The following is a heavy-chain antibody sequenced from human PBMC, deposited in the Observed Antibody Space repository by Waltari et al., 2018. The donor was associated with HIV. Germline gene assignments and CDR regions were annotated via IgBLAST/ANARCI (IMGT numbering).Heavy chain of an antibody. V-gene: IGHV3-21*02. CDR1: GLTFSTDT. CDR3: ARQQLGSGALDL. Sequence: EVQLVESGGGLVKPGGSLRLSCTASGLTFSTDTMNWVRQAQGKGLVGVSSIGSGTSYIYDADSVTGRFTVSGDNAKNSLFLQMNSLSADDTAVYYCARQQLGSGALDLGGQGTLVTVSS. J-gene: IGHJ4*02. D-gene: IGHD3-10*02. CDR2: IGSGTSYI.